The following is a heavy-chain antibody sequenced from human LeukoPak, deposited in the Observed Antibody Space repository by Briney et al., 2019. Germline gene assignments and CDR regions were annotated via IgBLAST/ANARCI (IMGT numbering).Heavy chain of an antibody. V-gene: IGHV1-2*02. D-gene: IGHD3-22*01. CDR2: INPNSGGT. CDR1: GYTFTGYY. J-gene: IGHJ4*02. CDR3: ARSPDFGSGYYYLIVGDY. Sequence: AASVKVSCKASGYTFTGYYMHWVRQAPGQGLEWMGWINPNSGGTNYAQKFQGRVTMTRDTSISTAYMELSRLRSDDTAVYYCARSPDFGSGYYYLIVGDYWGQGTLVTVSS.